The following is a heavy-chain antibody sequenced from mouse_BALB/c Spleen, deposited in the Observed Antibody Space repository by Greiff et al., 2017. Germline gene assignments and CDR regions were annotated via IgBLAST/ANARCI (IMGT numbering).Heavy chain of an antibody. CDR3: ARRLYDYDLFAY. J-gene: IGHJ3*01. CDR1: GFTFSSFG. CDR2: ISSGSSTI. Sequence: EVKLMESGGGLVQPGGSRKLSCAASGFTFSSFGMHWVRQAPEKGLEWVAYISSGSSTIYYADTVKGRFTISRDNPKNTLFLQMTSLRSEDTAMYYCARRLYDYDLFAYWGQGTLVTVSA. V-gene: IGHV5-17*02. D-gene: IGHD2-4*01.